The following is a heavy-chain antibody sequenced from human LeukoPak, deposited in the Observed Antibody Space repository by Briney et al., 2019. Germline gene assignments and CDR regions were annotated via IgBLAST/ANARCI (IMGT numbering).Heavy chain of an antibody. CDR2: FYYRGST. CDR3: ARLEPGGPPYYYGMDV. V-gene: IGHV4-39*01. CDR1: GGSISSYIYY. J-gene: IGHJ6*02. D-gene: IGHD1-14*01. Sequence: PSETLSLTCTVSGGSISSYIYYWGWIRHSPGKGLEWIGSFYYRGSTYYNPSFKSQVTISIDTSKNQFSLKLRSVTAADTAVYYCARLEPGGPPYYYGMDVWGQGTTVTLSS.